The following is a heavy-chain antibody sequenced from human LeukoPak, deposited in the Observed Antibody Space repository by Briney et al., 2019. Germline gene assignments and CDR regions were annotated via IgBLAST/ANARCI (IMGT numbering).Heavy chain of an antibody. J-gene: IGHJ6*02. V-gene: IGHV3-11*01. CDR2: ISSSGSTI. CDR1: GFTFSDYY. CDR3: ARDSSSWPKYYYYYYGMDV. D-gene: IGHD6-13*01. Sequence: GGSLRLSCAASGFTFSDYYMSWLRQAPGKGLEWVSYISSSGSTIYYADSVKGRFTISRDNAKNSLYLQMNSLRAEDTAVYYCARDSSSWPKYYYYYYGMDVWGQGTTVTVSS.